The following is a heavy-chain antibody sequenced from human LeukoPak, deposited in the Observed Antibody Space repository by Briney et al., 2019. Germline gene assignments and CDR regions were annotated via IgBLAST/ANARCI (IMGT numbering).Heavy chain of an antibody. D-gene: IGHD2-15*01. J-gene: IGHJ5*02. CDR2: IWYDGSNK. Sequence: PGGSLRLSCAASGFTFSSYGMHWVRQAPGRGLEWVAVIWYDGSNKYYADSVKGRFTISRDNSKNTLYLQMNSLRAEDTAVYYCARGLSGYCSGGSCYGGRGRVNWCDPWGQGTLVTVSS. CDR1: GFTFSSYG. V-gene: IGHV3-33*01. CDR3: ARGLSGYCSGGSCYGGRGRVNWCDP.